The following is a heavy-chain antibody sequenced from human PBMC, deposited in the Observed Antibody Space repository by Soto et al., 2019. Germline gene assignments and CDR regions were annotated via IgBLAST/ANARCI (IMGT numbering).Heavy chain of an antibody. V-gene: IGHV4-59*01. J-gene: IGHJ3*02. CDR3: ARIKSAGSIVVVPAADAFDI. CDR2: IYYSGST. Sequence: QVQLQESGPGLVKPSETLSLTCTVSGGSISSYYWSWIRQPPGKGLEWIGYIYYSGSTNYNPSLKSRVTKSVDTSKNQFSLKLSSVTAADTAVYYCARIKSAGSIVVVPAADAFDIWGQGTMVTVSS. D-gene: IGHD2-2*01. CDR1: GGSISSYY.